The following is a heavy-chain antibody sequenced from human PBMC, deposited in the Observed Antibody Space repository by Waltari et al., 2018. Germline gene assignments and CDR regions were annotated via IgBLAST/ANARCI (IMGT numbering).Heavy chain of an antibody. D-gene: IGHD3-10*01. CDR1: GGSFSGSY. J-gene: IGHJ4*02. CDR2: INHSGST. Sequence: QVQLQQWGAGLLKPSETLSLTCAVYGGSFSGSYWSWIRQPPGKGLEWIGEINHSGSTNYNPSLKSRVTISVDTSKNQFSLKLSSVTAADTAVYYCARGVTMVQGVFYFDYWGQGTLVTVSS. V-gene: IGHV4-34*01. CDR3: ARGVTMVQGVFYFDY.